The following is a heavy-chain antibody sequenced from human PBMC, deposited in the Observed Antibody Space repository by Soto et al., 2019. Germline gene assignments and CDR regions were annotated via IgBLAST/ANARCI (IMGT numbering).Heavy chain of an antibody. CDR2: ISAYNGNT. CDR3: ARGSYDSSVYYFDY. V-gene: IGHV1-18*01. Sequence: ASVKVSCKASGYTFTSYGISWVRQAPGQGLEWMGWISAYNGNTNYAQKLQGRVTMTTDTSTSTAYMEMRSLRSDDTAVYYCARGSYDSSVYYFDYWGQGTLVTVSS. J-gene: IGHJ4*02. D-gene: IGHD3-22*01. CDR1: GYTFTSYG.